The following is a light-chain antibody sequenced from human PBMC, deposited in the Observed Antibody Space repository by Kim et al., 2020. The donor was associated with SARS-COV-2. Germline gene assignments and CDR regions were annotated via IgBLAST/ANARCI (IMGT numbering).Light chain of an antibody. V-gene: IGKV4-1*01. CDR1: QSVLYSSDNKNY. CDR3: QQYYSTPPT. J-gene: IGKJ3*01. CDR2: WAS. Sequence: ATINCRSSQSVLYSSDNKNYLAWYQQRPGQPPKLLIYWASTRESGVPDRFSGSGSVTDFTLTISSLQAEDVAVYYCQQYYSTPPTFGPGTKVDIK.